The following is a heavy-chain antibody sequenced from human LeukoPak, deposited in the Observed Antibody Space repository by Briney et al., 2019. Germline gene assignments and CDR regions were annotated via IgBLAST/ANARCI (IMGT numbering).Heavy chain of an antibody. Sequence: ASVKVSCKASGYTFTNSDINWVRQATGQGLEWMGWMNPNGDNTVYTQNFQGRVTMTRNTSISTAYMELSSLRSEDTAVYYCARAGRISGNYQYFDYWGQGTLVTASS. V-gene: IGHV1-8*01. J-gene: IGHJ4*02. CDR1: GYTFTNSD. D-gene: IGHD1-26*01. CDR3: ARAGRISGNYQYFDY. CDR2: MNPNGDNT.